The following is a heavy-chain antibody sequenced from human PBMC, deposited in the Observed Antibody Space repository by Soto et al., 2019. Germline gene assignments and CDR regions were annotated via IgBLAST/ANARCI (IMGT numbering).Heavy chain of an antibody. J-gene: IGHJ4*02. V-gene: IGHV3-23*01. CDR3: AKGKDIVVVPAIDC. CDR2: ISGSGGVT. D-gene: IGHD2-2*01. CDR1: GFSLRSYA. Sequence: PGGSLRLSCAASGFSLRSYAITWVRQAPGKGLEWVSGISGSGGVTYYADSVKGRFTISRDTSKNTLYLQMNSLRAEDTALYYCAKGKDIVVVPAIDCWGQGTLVTVSS.